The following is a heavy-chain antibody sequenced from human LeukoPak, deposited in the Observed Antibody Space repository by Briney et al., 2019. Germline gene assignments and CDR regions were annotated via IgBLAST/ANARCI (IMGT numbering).Heavy chain of an antibody. V-gene: IGHV4-59*08. CDR3: AGWIQLWADYYYYGMDV. CDR2: IYYSGST. D-gene: IGHD5-18*01. Sequence: SETLSLTCTVSGGSISSYYWSWIRQPPGKGLEWIGYIYYSGSTNYNPSLKSRVTISVDTSKNQFSLKLSSVTAADTAVYYCAGWIQLWADYYYYGMDVWGQGTLVTVSS. CDR1: GGSISSYY. J-gene: IGHJ6*02.